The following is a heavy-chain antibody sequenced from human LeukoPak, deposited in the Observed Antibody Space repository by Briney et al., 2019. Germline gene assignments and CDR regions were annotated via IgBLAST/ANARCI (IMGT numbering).Heavy chain of an antibody. CDR1: GGSISSYY. V-gene: IGHV4-59*01. Sequence: SETLSLTCTVSGGSISSYYWSWIRQPPGKGLEWIGYIYYSGSTNYNPSLKSRVTISVDTSKNQFSLKLSSVTAADTAVYYCASGVVVAAYSRYFQHWGQGTLVTVSS. J-gene: IGHJ1*01. CDR2: IYYSGST. CDR3: ASGVVVAAYSRYFQH. D-gene: IGHD2-15*01.